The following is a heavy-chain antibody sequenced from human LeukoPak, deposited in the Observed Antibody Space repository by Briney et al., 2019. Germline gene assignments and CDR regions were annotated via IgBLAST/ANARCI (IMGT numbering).Heavy chain of an antibody. CDR2: IYHTGNT. V-gene: IGHV4-30-2*01. CDR1: GASITSGDYS. CDR3: ARRRSYDPYYYYYYMDV. Sequence: SETLSLTCAVSGASITSGDYSWNWMRQPPGKGLEWIGYIYHTGNTYYNPSLKSRVTISVDRSRNQFSLKLSSVTAADTAVYYCARRRSYDPYYYYYYMDVWGKGTTVTVSS. D-gene: IGHD3-10*01. J-gene: IGHJ6*03.